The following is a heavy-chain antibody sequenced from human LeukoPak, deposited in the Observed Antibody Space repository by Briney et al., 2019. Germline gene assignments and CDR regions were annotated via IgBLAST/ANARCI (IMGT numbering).Heavy chain of an antibody. CDR3: ARGGAYYYGSGSYRNWFDP. CDR2: INHLGST. V-gene: IGHV4-34*01. CDR1: DESFSGHY. D-gene: IGHD3-10*01. Sequence: PSETLSLTCAVNDESFSGHYWSWVRQPPGKGLEWIGEINHLGSTNYNPSLKRRVTISVDTPKNQFSLKLSSVTAADTAVYYCARGGAYYYGSGSYRNWFDPWGQGTLVTVSS. J-gene: IGHJ5*02.